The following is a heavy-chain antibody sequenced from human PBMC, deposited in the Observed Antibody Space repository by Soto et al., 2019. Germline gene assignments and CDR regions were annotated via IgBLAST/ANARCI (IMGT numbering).Heavy chain of an antibody. CDR3: ARDRSSSYSYAMDL. CDR2: IWHDGTRK. V-gene: IGHV3-33*01. J-gene: IGHJ6*02. Sequence: QVHLVESGGGVVQPGGSLTLSCSVSDFAFRLHGIHWVRHTPGKGLEWVPMIWHDGTRKYFRDSVRGRFTISRDSAKNKVYLQMNNLRGDDSALYFCARDRSSSYSYAMDLWGQGTTVTVSS. CDR1: DFAFRLHG. D-gene: IGHD3-10*01.